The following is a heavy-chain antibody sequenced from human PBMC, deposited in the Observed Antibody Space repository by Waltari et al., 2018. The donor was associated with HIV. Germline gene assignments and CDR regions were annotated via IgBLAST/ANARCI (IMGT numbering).Heavy chain of an antibody. CDR1: GFTFSSYW. Sequence: EVQLVESGGGLVQPGGSLRLSCAASGFTFSSYWLHWVRQAPGKGLVWVSRINSDGSSTSYADSVKGRFTISRDNVRNTLYLQMNSLRAEDTAVYFCARASSGWYDKYFDYWGQGTLVTVSS. CDR3: ARASSGWYDKYFDY. D-gene: IGHD6-19*01. J-gene: IGHJ4*02. V-gene: IGHV3-74*01. CDR2: INSDGSST.